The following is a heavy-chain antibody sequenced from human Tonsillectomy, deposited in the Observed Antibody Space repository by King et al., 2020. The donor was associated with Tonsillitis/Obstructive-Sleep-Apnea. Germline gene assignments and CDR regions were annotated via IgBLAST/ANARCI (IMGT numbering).Heavy chain of an antibody. J-gene: IGHJ5*02. CDR3: AKTVGPGSNWFDP. Sequence: VQLVESGGGLVKPGGSLRLSCAGSGFTFSSYSMHWVRQAPGKGLEWVSSISGNSYHIFYADSVRGRFIISRDNAENSLYLEMNNLRAEDTAVYYCAKTVGPGSNWFDPWGQGTLVTVSS. CDR2: ISGNSYHI. V-gene: IGHV3-21*01. D-gene: IGHD3-10*01. CDR1: GFTFSSYS.